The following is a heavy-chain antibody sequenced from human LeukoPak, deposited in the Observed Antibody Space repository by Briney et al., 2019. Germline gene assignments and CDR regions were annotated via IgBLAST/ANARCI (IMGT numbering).Heavy chain of an antibody. J-gene: IGHJ6*04. D-gene: IGHD3-10*01. CDR3: ARDHCCGSGSRYYYYGMDV. CDR2: IIPIFGTA. Sequence: ASVKVSCKASGGTFSSYAISWVRQAPGQGLEWMGGIIPIFGTANYAQKFQGRVTITADESTSTAYMELSSLRSEDTAVYYCARDHCCGSGSRYYYYGMDVWGKGTTVTVSS. CDR1: GGTFSSYA. V-gene: IGHV1-69*01.